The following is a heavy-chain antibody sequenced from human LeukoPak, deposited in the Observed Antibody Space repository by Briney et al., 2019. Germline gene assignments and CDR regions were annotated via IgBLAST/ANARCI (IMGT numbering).Heavy chain of an antibody. D-gene: IGHD6-6*01. J-gene: IGHJ3*02. V-gene: IGHV4-61*02. CDR3: AGEYSTSSSRALDI. CDR1: GGSISSGSYY. CDR2: IYTSGST. Sequence: PSQTLSLTCTVSGGSISSGSYYWSWIRQPAGKGLEWIGRIYTSGSTNYNPSLKSRVTMSVDTSKNQFSLRVSSVTAADTAVYYCAGEYSTSSSRALDIWGQGTMVTVSS.